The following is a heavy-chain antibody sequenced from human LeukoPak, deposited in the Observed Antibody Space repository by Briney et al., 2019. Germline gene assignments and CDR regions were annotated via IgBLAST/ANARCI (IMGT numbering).Heavy chain of an antibody. CDR2: IKQDGSEK. Sequence: GSLRLFLGGSWFTFRNFWVSWVRQAPGEGLEWVANIKQDGSEKYYVDSVKGRFTISKDNAKNSVYLQMNCLRAEDTAVYCCATHSSWRFDYWGQGTLVTVSS. D-gene: IGHD6-13*01. CDR3: ATHSSWRFDY. J-gene: IGHJ4*02. CDR1: WFTFRNFW. V-gene: IGHV3-7*01.